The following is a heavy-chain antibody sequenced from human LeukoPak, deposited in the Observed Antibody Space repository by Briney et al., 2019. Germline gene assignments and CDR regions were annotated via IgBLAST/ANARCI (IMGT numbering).Heavy chain of an antibody. CDR3: ARDQAEGYYDSSGFSDY. CDR2: ISAYNDNT. CDR1: GYTFTSYG. D-gene: IGHD3-22*01. J-gene: IGHJ4*02. V-gene: IGHV1-18*01. Sequence: GASVKVSCKASGYTFTSYGISWVRQAPGQGLEWMGWISAYNDNTNYAQKLQGRVTMTTDTPTSTAYMELRSLRSDDTAVYFCARDQAEGYYDSSGFSDYWGQGTLVTVSS.